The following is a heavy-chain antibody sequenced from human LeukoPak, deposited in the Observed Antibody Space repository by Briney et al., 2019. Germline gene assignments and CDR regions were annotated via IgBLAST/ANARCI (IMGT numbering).Heavy chain of an antibody. J-gene: IGHJ4*02. CDR3: TTAVTTFIWFFDY. V-gene: IGHV3-15*01. CDR2: IKSRTDGGTT. Sequence: GGSLRLSSAASGVAFNEAWMTWVRQAPGKGLEWVGRIKSRTDGGTTDYAAPVKGRFTISRGDSKNTLYLQMNSLKTEDTAVYYCTTAVTTFIWFFDYWSQGTLVTVPS. D-gene: IGHD4-17*01. CDR1: GVAFNEAW.